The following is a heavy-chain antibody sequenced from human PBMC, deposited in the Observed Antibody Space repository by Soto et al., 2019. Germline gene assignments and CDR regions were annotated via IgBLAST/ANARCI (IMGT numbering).Heavy chain of an antibody. CDR2: IYYSGST. Sequence: PSETLSLTCTVSGGSISSGDYYWSWIRQPPGKGLEWIGYIYYSGSTYYNPSLKSRVTISVDTSKNQFSLKLSSVTAADTAVYYCARAEVGSGYYLDYFDYWGQGTLVTVSS. CDR1: GGSISSGDYY. V-gene: IGHV4-30-4*01. D-gene: IGHD3-22*01. CDR3: ARAEVGSGYYLDYFDY. J-gene: IGHJ4*02.